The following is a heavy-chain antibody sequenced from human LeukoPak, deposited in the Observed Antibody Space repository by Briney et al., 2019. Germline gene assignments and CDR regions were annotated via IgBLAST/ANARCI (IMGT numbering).Heavy chain of an antibody. CDR3: TTGLRAADTN. D-gene: IGHD6-13*01. CDR2: IRYDGSNK. CDR1: GFTFSIYG. Sequence: PGGSLRLSCAASGFTFSIYGMHWVRQAPGKGLDWVAYIRYDGSNKQYADSVKGRFTISRDNSRNTLFLQMNSLRAEDTAVYYCTTGLRAADTNWGLGTLVTVSS. V-gene: IGHV3-30*02. J-gene: IGHJ4*02.